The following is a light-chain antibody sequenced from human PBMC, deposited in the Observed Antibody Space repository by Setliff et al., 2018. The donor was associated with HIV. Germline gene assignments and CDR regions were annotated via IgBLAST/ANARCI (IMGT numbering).Light chain of an antibody. CDR3: QSYDSSLFYV. Sequence: QSVLTQPPSVSGAPGQRVTISCTGSSSNIGAGYDVHWYQQLPGTAPKPLIYSNNNWPSGVPDRFSGSKSGTSASLAITGLQAEDEADYYCQSYDSSLFYVFGTGTKVTVL. CDR1: SSNIGAGYD. J-gene: IGLJ1*01. CDR2: SNN. V-gene: IGLV1-40*01.